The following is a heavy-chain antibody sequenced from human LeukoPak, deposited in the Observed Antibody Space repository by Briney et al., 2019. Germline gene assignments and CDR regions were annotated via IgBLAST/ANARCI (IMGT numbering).Heavy chain of an antibody. CDR2: INHSGST. J-gene: IGHJ4*02. Sequence: SETLSLTCAVYGGSFSGYYWSWIRQPPGKGLEWIGEINHSGSTNYNPSLKSRVTISVDTSKNQFSLKLSSVTAADTAVYYCAREDYDYVWGSYRSRRTFDYWGQGTLVTVSS. CDR3: AREDYDYVWGSYRSRRTFDY. D-gene: IGHD3-16*02. V-gene: IGHV4-34*01. CDR1: GGSFSGYY.